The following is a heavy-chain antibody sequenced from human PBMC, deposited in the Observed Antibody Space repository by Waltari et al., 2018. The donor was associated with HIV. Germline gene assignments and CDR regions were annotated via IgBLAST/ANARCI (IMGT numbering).Heavy chain of an antibody. Sequence: QVQLQESGPGLVKPSETLSLICAVSGYSLSRGYNWGWIRQPPGEGLEWIGSTSYSEGTYYNPSLRSRVTISLDTSKNQFSLNLNSVTAADTAVYFCARRRAQGDFDYWGQGTLVTVPS. J-gene: IGHJ4*02. D-gene: IGHD1-26*01. CDR3: ARRRAQGDFDY. CDR2: TSYSEGT. V-gene: IGHV4-38-2*01. CDR1: GYSLSRGYN.